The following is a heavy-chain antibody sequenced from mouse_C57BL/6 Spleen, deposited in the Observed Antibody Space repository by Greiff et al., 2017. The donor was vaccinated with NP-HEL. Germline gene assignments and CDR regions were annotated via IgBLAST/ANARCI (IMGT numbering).Heavy chain of an antibody. CDR2: IYPGDGDT. V-gene: IGHV1-82*01. J-gene: IGHJ2*01. Sequence: QVQLKESGPELVKPGASVKISCKASGYAFSSSWMNWVKQRPGKGLEWIGRIYPGDGDTNYNGKFKGKATLTADKSSSTAYMQLSSLTSEDSAVYFCARRDTTVVGFDYWGQGTTLTVSS. CDR1: GYAFSSSW. CDR3: ARRDTTVVGFDY. D-gene: IGHD1-1*01.